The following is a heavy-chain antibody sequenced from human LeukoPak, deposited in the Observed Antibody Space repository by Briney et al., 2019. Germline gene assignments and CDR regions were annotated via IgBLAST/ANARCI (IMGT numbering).Heavy chain of an antibody. D-gene: IGHD3-22*01. V-gene: IGHV3-48*01. J-gene: IGHJ4*02. CDR3: AMEGYDSSGYSVISGDEFDY. CDR2: ISSSSSTI. Sequence: PGGSLRLSCAASGFTFSSYSMNWVRQAPGKGLEWVSYISSSSSTIYYADSVKGRFTISRDNAKNSLYLQMNSLRAEDTAVYYCAMEGYDSSGYSVISGDEFDYWGQGTLVTVSS. CDR1: GFTFSSYS.